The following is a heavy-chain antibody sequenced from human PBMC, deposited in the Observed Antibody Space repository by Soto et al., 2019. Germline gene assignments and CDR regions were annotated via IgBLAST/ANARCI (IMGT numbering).Heavy chain of an antibody. D-gene: IGHD5-18*01. CDR2: IYYSGST. V-gene: IGHV4-59*01. CDR3: ASRLEKYSYGPGGYYYYGMDV. J-gene: IGHJ6*02. CDR1: GGSISSYY. Sequence: SETLSLTCTVSGGSISSYYWSWIRQPPGKGLEWIGYIYYSGSTNYNPSLKSRVTISIDSSKNQFSLKLSSVTAADTAVYYCASRLEKYSYGPGGYYYYGMDVWGQGTTVTVSS.